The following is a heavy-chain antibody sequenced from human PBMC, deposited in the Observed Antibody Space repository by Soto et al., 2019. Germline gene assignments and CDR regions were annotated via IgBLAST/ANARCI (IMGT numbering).Heavy chain of an antibody. Sequence: KTSETLSLTCAVYGGSFSGYYWSWIRQPPGKGLEWIGEINHSGSTNYNPSLKSRVTISVDTSKNQFSLRVASVTAADTAVYYCARGHRAMEYYYYYGMDVWGQGTTVTVSS. J-gene: IGHJ6*02. V-gene: IGHV4-34*01. CDR3: ARGHRAMEYYYYYGMDV. CDR1: GGSFSGYY. CDR2: INHSGST. D-gene: IGHD5-18*01.